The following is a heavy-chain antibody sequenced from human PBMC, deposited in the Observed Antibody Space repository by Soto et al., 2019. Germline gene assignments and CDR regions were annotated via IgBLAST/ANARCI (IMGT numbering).Heavy chain of an antibody. D-gene: IGHD2-15*01. V-gene: IGHV5-51*01. J-gene: IGHJ4*02. Sequence: GESLKISCKGSGYNFASHWIGWVRQMPGKGLEWMGIIYPSDSDTRYSPSFQGQVTIAADQSISTAYLPWSSLKAPDSAMYYCASRQDYSSTFVFDYWGLGTLVTVSS. CDR2: IYPSDSDT. CDR1: GYNFASHW. CDR3: ASRQDYSSTFVFDY.